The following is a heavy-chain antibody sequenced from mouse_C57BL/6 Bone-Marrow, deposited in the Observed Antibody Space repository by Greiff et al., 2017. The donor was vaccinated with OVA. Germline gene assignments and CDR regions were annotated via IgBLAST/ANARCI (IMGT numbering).Heavy chain of an antibody. CDR2: IWSGGST. Sequence: VKLVESGPGLVQPSQSLSITCTVSGFSLTSYGVHWVRQSPGKGLEWLGVIWSGGSTDYNAAFISRLSISKDNSKSQVFFKMNSLQADDTAIYYCARTDYYYGSSLYFDYWGQGTTLTVSS. J-gene: IGHJ2*01. D-gene: IGHD1-1*01. CDR3: ARTDYYYGSSLYFDY. CDR1: GFSLTSYG. V-gene: IGHV2-2*01.